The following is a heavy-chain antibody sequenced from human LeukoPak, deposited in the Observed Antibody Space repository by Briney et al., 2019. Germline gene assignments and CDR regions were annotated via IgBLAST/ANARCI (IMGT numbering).Heavy chain of an antibody. CDR3: ARAGSGGGWYFDY. CDR1: GYDFTSVG. D-gene: IGHD6-19*01. V-gene: IGHV1-18*01. J-gene: IGHJ4*02. Sequence: ASVKVSCKASGYDFTSVGITWVRRAPGQGLESMGWISPYNGNTRYAQKFQGRVAMTTDTSTTTAYMELRGLRFNDTAVYYCARAGSGGGWYFDYWGQGTLVTVSS. CDR2: ISPYNGNT.